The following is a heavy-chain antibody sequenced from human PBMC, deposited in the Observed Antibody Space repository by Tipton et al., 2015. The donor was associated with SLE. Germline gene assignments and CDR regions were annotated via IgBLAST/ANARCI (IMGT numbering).Heavy chain of an antibody. CDR1: GASIGSGSHF. D-gene: IGHD2/OR15-2a*01. Sequence: TLSLTCTASGASIGSGSHFWTWIRQLAGKGPEYVGRIHTTGSTNYNPSLRSRVTMSVDTSKNQFSLKVASVTASDTAVYYCARDTGNPPNYFDYWGQGILVTVSS. CDR2: IHTTGST. J-gene: IGHJ4*02. CDR3: ARDTGNPPNYFDY. V-gene: IGHV4-61*02.